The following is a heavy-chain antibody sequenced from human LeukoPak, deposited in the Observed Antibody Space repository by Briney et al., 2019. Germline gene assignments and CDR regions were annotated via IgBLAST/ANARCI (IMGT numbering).Heavy chain of an antibody. CDR3: ARGVVVRGAYYYSMDV. CDR1: GGSISSYY. V-gene: IGHV4-59*01. D-gene: IGHD3-10*01. J-gene: IGHJ6*04. CDR2: IYYNGST. Sequence: SETLSLTCTVSGGSISSYYWSWIRQPPGKGLEWIGYIYYNGSTNYNPSLKSRVTISVDTPKNQFSLELSSVTAADTAVYYCARGVVVRGAYYYSMDVWGKGTTVTVSS.